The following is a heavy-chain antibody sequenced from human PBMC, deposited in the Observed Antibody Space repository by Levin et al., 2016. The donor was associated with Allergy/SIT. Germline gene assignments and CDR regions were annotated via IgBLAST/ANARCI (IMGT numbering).Heavy chain of an antibody. V-gene: IGHV4-34*01. J-gene: IGHJ4*02. CDR2: INHSGST. CDR3: ARLGYSGSYFDY. D-gene: IGHD1-26*01. Sequence: PGKGLEWIGEINHSGSTNYNPSLKSRVTISVDTSKNQFSLKLSSVTAADTAVYYCARLGYSGSYFDYWGQGTLVTVSS.